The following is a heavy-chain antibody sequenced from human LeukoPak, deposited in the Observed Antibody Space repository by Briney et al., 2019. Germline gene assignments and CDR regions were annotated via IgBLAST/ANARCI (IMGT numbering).Heavy chain of an antibody. Sequence: QPGGSLRLSCAASGFTVNSNYMRWLRQAPGKGLEWVSVMYSGGMTYSADSVKGRFTISRDNSKNTLYLQMNSLRAEDTAVYYCASGSGSYRTPYYYMDVWGTGTTVTVSS. D-gene: IGHD3-10*01. J-gene: IGHJ6*03. CDR1: GFTVNSNY. V-gene: IGHV3-53*01. CDR3: ASGSGSYRTPYYYMDV. CDR2: MYSGGMT.